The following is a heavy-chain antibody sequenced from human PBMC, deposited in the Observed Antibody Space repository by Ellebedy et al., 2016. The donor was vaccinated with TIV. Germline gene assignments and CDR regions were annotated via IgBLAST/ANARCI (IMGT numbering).Heavy chain of an antibody. CDR2: VYYSGDT. CDR3: ARFANAYGLDV. CDR1: GGSIRSYY. J-gene: IGHJ6*02. V-gene: IGHV4-59*01. Sequence: MPSETLSLTCTVSGGSIRSYYWSWIRQPPGKGLEWIGYVYYSGDTNYKPSLKSRVSMSVDTSKNQFSLKLSPVTAADTAVYYCARFANAYGLDVWGQGTTVTDSS.